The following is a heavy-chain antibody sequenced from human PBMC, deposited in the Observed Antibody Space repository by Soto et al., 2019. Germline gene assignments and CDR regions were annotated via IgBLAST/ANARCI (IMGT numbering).Heavy chain of an antibody. CDR3: ARSVPIAAAHYYYYGMDV. CDR2: IIPIFGTA. J-gene: IGHJ6*02. Sequence: GASVKVSCKASGGTFSSYAISWVRQAPGQGLEWMGGIIPIFGTANYAQKFQGRVTITADKSTSTAYMELSSLRSEDTAVYYCARSVPIAAAHYYYYGMDVWGQGTTVTVSS. CDR1: GGTFSSYA. V-gene: IGHV1-69*06. D-gene: IGHD6-13*01.